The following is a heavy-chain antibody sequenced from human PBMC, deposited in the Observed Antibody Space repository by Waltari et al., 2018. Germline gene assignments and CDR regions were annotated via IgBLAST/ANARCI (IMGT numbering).Heavy chain of an antibody. CDR3: ARDRTRISSAVTRPVCAFYI. CDR1: GYTFTSYA. V-gene: IGHV1-3*01. J-gene: IGHJ3*02. Sequence: QVQLVQSGAEVKKPGASVKVSCKASGYTFTSYAMHWVRQAPGQRIEWMGWINAGNGNTKYSQKFQGRFTITRYTSASTAYMELSSLRSEDTAVYYCARDRTRISSAVTRPVCAFYIWGQGTMVTVSS. CDR2: INAGNGNT. D-gene: IGHD3-22*01.